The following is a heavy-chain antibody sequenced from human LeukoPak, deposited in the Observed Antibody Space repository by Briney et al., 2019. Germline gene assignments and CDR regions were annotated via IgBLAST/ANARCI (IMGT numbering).Heavy chain of an antibody. CDR1: GFTFSSYG. D-gene: IGHD3-10*02. Sequence: GGSLRLSCAASGFTFSSYGMHWVRQAPGKGLEWVAGISYDGSNKYYADSVKGRFTISRDNSKNTLYLQMNSLRAEDTAVYSCAGGPYYYVLMDVWGQGTTVTVSS. CDR2: ISYDGSNK. CDR3: AGGPYYYVLMDV. V-gene: IGHV3-30*03. J-gene: IGHJ6*02.